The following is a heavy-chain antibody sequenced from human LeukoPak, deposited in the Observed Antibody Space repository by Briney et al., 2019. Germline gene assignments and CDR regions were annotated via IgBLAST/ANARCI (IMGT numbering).Heavy chain of an antibody. Sequence: PSETLSLTCTVSGGSISSYYWSWIRQPPGKGLEWIVYIYTSGSTNYNPSLKSRVTISVDTSKNQFSLKLSSVTAADTAVYYCASTPLDDFWSGYYMDVWGKGTTVTVSS. D-gene: IGHD3-3*01. CDR3: ASTPLDDFWSGYYMDV. CDR2: IYTSGST. V-gene: IGHV4-4*09. CDR1: GGSISSYY. J-gene: IGHJ6*03.